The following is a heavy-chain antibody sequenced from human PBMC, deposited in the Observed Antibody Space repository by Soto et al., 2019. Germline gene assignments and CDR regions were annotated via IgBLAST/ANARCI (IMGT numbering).Heavy chain of an antibody. CDR1: GGSISSGGYY. D-gene: IGHD5-12*01. CDR3: AGGGGGYDLGAFDI. Sequence: QVQLQESGPGLVKPSQTLSLTCTVSGGSISSGGYYWSWIRQHPGKGLEWIGYIYYSGSTYYNPSHKSRVTLSVDTSKNQFSLRLSSVTAAATAGYYCAGGGGGYDLGAFDIWGQGTMVTVSS. CDR2: IYYSGST. J-gene: IGHJ3*02. V-gene: IGHV4-31*03.